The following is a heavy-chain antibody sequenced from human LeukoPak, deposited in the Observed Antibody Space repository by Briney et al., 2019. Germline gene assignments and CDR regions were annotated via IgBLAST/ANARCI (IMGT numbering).Heavy chain of an antibody. Sequence: ASVKVSCKASGYTFTSYGISWVRQAPGQGLEWMGWISAYNGNTNYAQKLQGRVTMTTDTSTSTAYMELRSLRSDDTAVYYCASSHESRCSGGSCTNDYWGQGTLVTVSS. CDR3: ASSHESRCSGGSCTNDY. J-gene: IGHJ4*02. D-gene: IGHD2-15*01. V-gene: IGHV1-18*01. CDR1: GYTFTSYG. CDR2: ISAYNGNT.